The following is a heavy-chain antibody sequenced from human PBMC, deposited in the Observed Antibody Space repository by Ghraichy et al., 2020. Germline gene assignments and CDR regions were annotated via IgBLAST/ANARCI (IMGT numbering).Heavy chain of an antibody. CDR1: GGSISSGGYY. CDR2: IYYSGST. Sequence: SETLSLTCTVSGGSISSGGYYWSWIRQHPGKGLEWIGYIYYSGSTYYNPSLKSRVTISVDTSKNQFSLKLSSVTAADTAVYYCALNYYDSSGPSGYFDYWGQGTLVTVSS. J-gene: IGHJ4*02. CDR3: ALNYYDSSGPSGYFDY. D-gene: IGHD3-22*01. V-gene: IGHV4-31*03.